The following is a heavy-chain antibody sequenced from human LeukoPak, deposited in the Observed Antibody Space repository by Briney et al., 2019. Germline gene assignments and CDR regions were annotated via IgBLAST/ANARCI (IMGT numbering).Heavy chain of an antibody. D-gene: IGHD2-8*01. CDR3: ARDLGDCTNGVGHTRLDY. J-gene: IGHJ4*02. V-gene: IGHV3-7*03. CDR1: GFTFSSYA. Sequence: GGSLRLSCAASGFTFSSYAMSWVRQTPGKGLEWVASIKEDGSERQYVDSVKGRFSISRDNTKVSLFLQLNRLRAEDTAVYYCARDLGDCTNGVGHTRLDYWGQGILVAVSS. CDR2: IKEDGSER.